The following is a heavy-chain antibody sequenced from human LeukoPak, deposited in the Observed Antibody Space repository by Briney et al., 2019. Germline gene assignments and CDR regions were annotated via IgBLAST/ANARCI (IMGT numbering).Heavy chain of an antibody. CDR3: ARDALGSSSWYD. J-gene: IGHJ4*02. V-gene: IGHV1-69*06. Sequence: GASVKVSCKASGGTFSSYAISWVRQAPGQGLEWMGGIIPIFGTANYAQKFQGRVTITADKSTSTAYMELSSLRAEDTAVYYCARDALGSSSWYDWGQGTLVTVSS. CDR2: IIPIFGTA. D-gene: IGHD6-13*01. CDR1: GGTFSSYA.